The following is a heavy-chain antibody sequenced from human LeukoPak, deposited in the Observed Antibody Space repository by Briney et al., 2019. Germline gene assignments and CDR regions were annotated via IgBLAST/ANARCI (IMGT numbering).Heavy chain of an antibody. CDR2: IKQDGSEK. CDR3: ARAVRYFDWLYFDY. CDR1: GFTFSSYW. J-gene: IGHJ4*02. D-gene: IGHD3-9*01. Sequence: GGSLRFSCAASGFTFSSYWMSWVRQAPGKGLEWVANIKQDGSEKYYVDPVKGRFTISRDNAKNSLYLQMNSLRAEDTAVYYCARAVRYFDWLYFDYWGQGTLVTVSS. V-gene: IGHV3-7*03.